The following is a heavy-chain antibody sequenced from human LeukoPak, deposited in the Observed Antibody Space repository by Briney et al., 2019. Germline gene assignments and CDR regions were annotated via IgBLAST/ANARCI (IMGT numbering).Heavy chain of an antibody. CDR3: ARALRFCARPGYFQH. D-gene: IGHD3-3*01. CDR2: ISYDGSNK. V-gene: IGHV3-30-3*01. CDR1: GFTFSSYA. J-gene: IGHJ1*01. Sequence: PGRSLRLSCAASGFTFSSYAMHWVRQAPGKGLEWVAVISYDGSNKYYADSVKGRFTISRDNSKNTLYLQMNSLRAEDTAVYYCARALRFCARPGYFQHWGQGTLVTVSS.